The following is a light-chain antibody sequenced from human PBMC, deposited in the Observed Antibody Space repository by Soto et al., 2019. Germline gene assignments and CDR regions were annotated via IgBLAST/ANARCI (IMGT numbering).Light chain of an antibody. CDR3: QQYNSYPPWT. CDR1: QSISSW. V-gene: IGKV1-5*01. Sequence: DIQMTQSPSTLSASVGDRVTITCRASQSISSWLAWYQQKPGKAPKLLIYDASSLESGDPSRFSGSGSGTEFTLTISSLQPDDFATHYCQQYNSYPPWTFGQGTKVEIK. CDR2: DAS. J-gene: IGKJ1*01.